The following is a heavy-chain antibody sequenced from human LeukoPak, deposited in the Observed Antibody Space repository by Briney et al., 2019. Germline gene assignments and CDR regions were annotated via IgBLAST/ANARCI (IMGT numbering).Heavy chain of an antibody. CDR2: TSPDGSEK. CDR1: GFTFSKNA. D-gene: IGHD3-22*01. Sequence: GGSLRLSCAASGFTFSKNAMHWVRQAPGKGLEWVAVTSPDGSEKYYADSVKGRFTISRDNSKYTVFLQMNRLSTEDTAVYSCFTGSHYYYDSWGQGTLVTVSS. V-gene: IGHV3-30*01. CDR3: FTGSHYYYDS. J-gene: IGHJ5*01.